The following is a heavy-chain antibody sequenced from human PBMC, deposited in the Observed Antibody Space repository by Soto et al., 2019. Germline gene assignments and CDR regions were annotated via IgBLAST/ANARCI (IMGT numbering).Heavy chain of an antibody. CDR2: TFHGGNT. CDR3: ARARWYDAFDV. J-gene: IGHJ3*01. D-gene: IGHD2-15*01. V-gene: IGHV4-38-2*01. CDR1: GFFISSGNY. Sequence: SETLSLTCAVSGFFISSGNYWGWIRKPPGKGLEWIGSTFHGGNTYYNPSLKSRVTISVDMSKNQFSLKRNSVTAADTAVYYCARARWYDAFDVWGQGTVVTVSS.